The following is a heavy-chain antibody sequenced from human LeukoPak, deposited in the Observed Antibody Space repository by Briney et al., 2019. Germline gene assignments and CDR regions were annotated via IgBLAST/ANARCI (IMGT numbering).Heavy chain of an antibody. CDR3: AREALTMIVVDSNWFDP. J-gene: IGHJ5*02. CDR1: GFTFSSYG. V-gene: IGHV3-33*01. CDR2: IWYDGSNK. D-gene: IGHD3-22*01. Sequence: PGGSLRLSCAASGFTFSSYGMHWVRQAPGKGLEWVAVIWYDGSNKYYADSVKGRFTISRDNSKYTLYLQMNSLRAEDTAVYYCAREALTMIVVDSNWFDPWGQGTLVTVSS.